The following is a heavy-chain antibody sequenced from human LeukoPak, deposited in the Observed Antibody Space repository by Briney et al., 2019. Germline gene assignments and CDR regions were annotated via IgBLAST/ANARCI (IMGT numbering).Heavy chain of an antibody. Sequence: ASVTVSCKVSGYTLTELSMHWLRQAPGKGLEWMGGFDPEDGETIHAQKFQGRVTMTEDTSTDTAYMELSSLRSEDTAVYYCALMTTVTTSWGWFDPWGQGTLVTVSS. CDR1: GYTLTELS. J-gene: IGHJ5*02. CDR2: FDPEDGET. CDR3: ALMTTVTTSWGWFDP. V-gene: IGHV1-24*01. D-gene: IGHD4-17*01.